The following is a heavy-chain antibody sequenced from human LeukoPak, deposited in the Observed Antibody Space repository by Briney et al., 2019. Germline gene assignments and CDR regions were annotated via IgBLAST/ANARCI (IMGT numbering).Heavy chain of an antibody. D-gene: IGHD3-22*01. J-gene: IGHJ4*02. Sequence: SETLSLTCSVSGGSMNSYYWSWIRQSPGKGLEWIGYTYHIGSPNYNPSLKSRVTISVDTSKNQFSLRLTSVTAADTAVYYCARDRHDSAGYYYDYWGQGALVTVSS. CDR2: TYHIGSP. V-gene: IGHV4-59*01. CDR3: ARDRHDSAGYYYDY. CDR1: GGSMNSYY.